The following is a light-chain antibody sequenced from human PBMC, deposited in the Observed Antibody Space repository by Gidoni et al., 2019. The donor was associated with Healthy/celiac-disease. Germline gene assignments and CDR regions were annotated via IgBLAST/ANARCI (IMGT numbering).Light chain of an antibody. CDR1: QSISSW. V-gene: IGKV1-5*03. CDR2: KAS. Sequence: DIQMTQSPSTLSASVGDSVSITCRASQSISSWLAWYQQKPGKAPKLLIYKASSLESGVASRFGGSGSGTEFTLTISSLQPDDFATYYCQQYNRKRTFGQGTKVEIK. J-gene: IGKJ1*01. CDR3: QQYNRKRT.